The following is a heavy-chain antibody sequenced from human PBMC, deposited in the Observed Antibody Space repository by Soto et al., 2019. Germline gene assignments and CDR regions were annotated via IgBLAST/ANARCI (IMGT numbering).Heavy chain of an antibody. CDR2: INHSGST. CDR3: ARGRAARPSRRWFDP. D-gene: IGHD6-6*01. J-gene: IGHJ5*02. CDR1: GGSVSNGSYY. V-gene: IGHV4-39*07. Sequence: PSETLSLTCTVSGGSVSNGSYYWSWIRQPPGKGLEWIGEINHSGSTNYNPSLKSRVTISVDTSKNQFSLKLSSVTAADTAVYYCARGRAARPSRRWFDPWGQGTLVTVSS.